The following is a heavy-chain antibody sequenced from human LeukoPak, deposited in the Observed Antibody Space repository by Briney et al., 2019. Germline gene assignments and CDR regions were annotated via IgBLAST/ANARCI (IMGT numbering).Heavy chain of an antibody. V-gene: IGHV3-53*01. CDR2: IYSAGST. D-gene: IGHD2-15*01. CDR1: GFTVSDNY. J-gene: IGHJ4*02. CDR3: AKGSEDRRKQYYFDY. Sequence: GGSLRLSCAASGFTVSDNYMSWVRQAPGKGLEWVSLIYSAGSTYYADSVTGRFTISRDNSKNTLYLQMNSLRAEDTAVYYCAKGSEDRRKQYYFDYWGQGTLVTVSS.